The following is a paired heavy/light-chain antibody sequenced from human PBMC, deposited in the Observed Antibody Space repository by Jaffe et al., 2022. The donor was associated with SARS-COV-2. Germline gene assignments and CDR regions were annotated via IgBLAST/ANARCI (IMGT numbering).Heavy chain of an antibody. CDR2: MNPNSGNT. CDR3: ARRGGSSGYDWV. Sequence: QVQLVQSGAEVKKPGASVKVSCKASGYTFTSYDINWVRQATGQGLEWMGWMNPNSGNTGYAQKFQGRVTMTRNTSISTAYMELSSLRSEDTAVYYCARRGGSSGYDWVWGQGTLVTVSS. J-gene: IGHJ4*02. CDR1: GYTFTSYD. V-gene: IGHV1-8*01. D-gene: IGHD5-12*01.
Light chain of an antibody. Sequence: DIQMTQSPSSLSASVGDRVTITCRASQGISNYLAWFQQKPGKAPKSLIYAASSLQSGVPSKFSGSGSGTDFTLTISSLQPEDFATYYCQQYNSYLVTFGQGTKLEIK. CDR2: AAS. J-gene: IGKJ2*01. V-gene: IGKV1-16*02. CDR3: QQYNSYLVT. CDR1: QGISNY.